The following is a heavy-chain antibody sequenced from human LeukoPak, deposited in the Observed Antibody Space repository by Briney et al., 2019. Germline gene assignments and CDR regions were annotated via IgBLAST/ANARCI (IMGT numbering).Heavy chain of an antibody. J-gene: IGHJ5*02. CDR3: AKDTLGYPNT. CDR2: IVGSGTTT. CDR1: GFTFSSYA. V-gene: IGHV3-23*01. D-gene: IGHD2/OR15-2a*01. Sequence: PGGSLRLSCAASGFTFSSYAMNWLRQAPEKGLEWVSSIVGSGTTTYYADSVKGRFTIPRDNSKNTLYLQVNGLRAEDTAVYYCAKDTLGYPNTWGQGTLVTVSS.